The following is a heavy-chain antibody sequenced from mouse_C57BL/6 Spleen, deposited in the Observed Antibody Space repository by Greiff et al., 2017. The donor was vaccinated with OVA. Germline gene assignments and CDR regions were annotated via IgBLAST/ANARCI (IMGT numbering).Heavy chain of an antibody. CDR1: GYTFTSYG. J-gene: IGHJ4*01. CDR3: APSNYEAMDY. D-gene: IGHD2-5*01. V-gene: IGHV1-81*01. CDR2: IYPRSGNT. Sequence: VQLQQSGAELARPGASVKLSCKASGYTFTSYGISWVKQSTGQGLEWIGEIYPRSGNTYYNEKFKGKATLTADKSSSTAYMELRSLTSEDSAVYFCAPSNYEAMDYWGQGTSVTVSS.